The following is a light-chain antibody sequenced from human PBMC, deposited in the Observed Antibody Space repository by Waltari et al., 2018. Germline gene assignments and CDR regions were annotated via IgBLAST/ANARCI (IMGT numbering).Light chain of an antibody. Sequence: IVMTQAPATLSVSPGERATLSCRASQSVSSYLGWDQRKPGQAPRLLIYGASTRATGIPARFSGSGSGAEFTLTISSLQSEDFAVYYCQQYNNWPPLFGQGTRLEIK. CDR2: GAS. V-gene: IGKV3-15*01. CDR1: QSVSSY. CDR3: QQYNNWPPL. J-gene: IGKJ5*01.